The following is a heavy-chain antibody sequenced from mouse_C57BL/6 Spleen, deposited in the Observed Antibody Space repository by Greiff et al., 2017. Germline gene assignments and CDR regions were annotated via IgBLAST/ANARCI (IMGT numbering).Heavy chain of an antibody. CDR3: AREITTVVGGAMDC. CDR1: GYTFTSYW. V-gene: IGHV1-59*01. J-gene: IGHJ4*01. CDR2: IDPSDSYT. D-gene: IGHD1-1*01. Sequence: QVQLQQPGAELVRPGTSVKLSCKASGYTFTSYWMHWVKQRPGQGLEWIGVIDPSDSYTNYNQKFKGKATLTVDTSSSTAYMQLSSLTSEDSAVYCCAREITTVVGGAMDCWGKGTSVTVSS.